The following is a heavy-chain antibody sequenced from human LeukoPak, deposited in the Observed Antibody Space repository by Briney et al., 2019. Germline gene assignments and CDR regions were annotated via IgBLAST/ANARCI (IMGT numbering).Heavy chain of an antibody. D-gene: IGHD6-13*01. Sequence: GGSLRLSCAASGFTVSSNYMSWVRQAPGKGLEWVSVIYSGGSTYYADSVKGRFTISRDNSKNTLYLQMNSLRAEDTAVYYCARVVGTVAAAGSPNWFDPWGQGTLVSVSS. J-gene: IGHJ5*02. CDR1: GFTVSSNY. V-gene: IGHV3-53*01. CDR2: IYSGGST. CDR3: ARVVGTVAAAGSPNWFDP.